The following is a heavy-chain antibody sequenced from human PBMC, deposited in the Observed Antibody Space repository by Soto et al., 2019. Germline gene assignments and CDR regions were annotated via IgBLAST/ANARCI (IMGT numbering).Heavy chain of an antibody. CDR1: GGSFSGYY. J-gene: IGHJ4*02. D-gene: IGHD5-18*01. CDR3: ARVGYSYGYLNLDY. Sequence: SETLSLTCAVYGGSFSGYYWSWIRQPPGKGLEWIGEINHSGSTNYNPSLKSRVTISVDTSKNQFSLKLSSVTAADTAVYYCARVGYSYGYLNLDYWGQGTLVTVSS. CDR2: INHSGST. V-gene: IGHV4-34*01.